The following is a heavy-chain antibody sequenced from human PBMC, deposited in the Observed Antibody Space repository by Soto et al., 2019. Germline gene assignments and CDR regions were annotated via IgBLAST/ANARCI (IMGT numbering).Heavy chain of an antibody. J-gene: IGHJ5*02. CDR3: ARDQVLDCSGGSCYSGHWFDP. CDR2: IYYSGST. V-gene: IGHV4-30-4*01. Sequence: QVQLQESGPGLVKPSQTLSLTCTVSGGSISSGDYYWSWIRQPPGKGLEWIGYIYYSGSTYYNPSLKSRVTISVDTSQNQFSLKLSSVTAADTAVYYCARDQVLDCSGGSCYSGHWFDPWGQGTLVTVSS. D-gene: IGHD2-15*01. CDR1: GGSISSGDYY.